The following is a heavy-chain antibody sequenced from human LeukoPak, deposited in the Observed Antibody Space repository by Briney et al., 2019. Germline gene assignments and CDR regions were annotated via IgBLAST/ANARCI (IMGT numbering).Heavy chain of an antibody. CDR2: INPNSGGT. CDR1: GYTFTGYY. D-gene: IGHD2-15*01. V-gene: IGHV1-2*02. J-gene: IGHJ4*02. CDR3: ARGCCSGGSCYSVFDF. Sequence: GASVKVSCKASGYTFTGYYMHWVRQAPGQGLEWMGWINPNSGGTNYAQKFQRRVTMTRDTSISTAYMELSRLRSDDTAVYYCARGCCSGGSCYSVFDFWGQGTLVTVSS.